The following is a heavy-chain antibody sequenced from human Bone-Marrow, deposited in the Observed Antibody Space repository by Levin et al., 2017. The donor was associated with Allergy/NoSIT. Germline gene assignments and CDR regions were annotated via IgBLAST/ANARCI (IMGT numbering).Heavy chain of an antibody. V-gene: IGHV4-30-4*01. CDR1: GGSISSGDYY. Sequence: SQTLSLPCTVSGGSISSGDYYWSWIRQPPGKGLEWIGYIYYSGSTYYNPSLKSRVTISVDTSKNQFSLKLSSVTAADTAVYYCASRSMVRGVIEVWYFDLWGRGTLVTVSS. D-gene: IGHD3-10*01. CDR3: ASRSMVRGVIEVWYFDL. J-gene: IGHJ2*01. CDR2: IYYSGST.